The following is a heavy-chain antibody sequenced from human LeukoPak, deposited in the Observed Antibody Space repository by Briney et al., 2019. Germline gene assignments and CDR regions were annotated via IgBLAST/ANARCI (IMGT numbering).Heavy chain of an antibody. Sequence: HEASVKVSCKASGYTFTGYYMHWVRQAPGQGLEWMGWINPNSGGTNYAQKFQGRVTMTRDTSISTAYMELSRLRSDDTAVYYCARDRVVGSYRWLPEGNYDVYWGQGTLVTVSS. V-gene: IGHV1-2*02. CDR3: ARDRVVGSYRWLPEGNYDVY. D-gene: IGHD3-16*01. CDR2: INPNSGGT. CDR1: GYTFTGYY. J-gene: IGHJ4*02.